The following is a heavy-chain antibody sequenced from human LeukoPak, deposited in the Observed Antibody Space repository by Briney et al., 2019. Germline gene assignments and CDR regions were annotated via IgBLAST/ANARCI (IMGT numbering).Heavy chain of an antibody. CDR2: IYSSGRT. CDR3: ARMYYFGSGSYPPAIDY. Sequence: SETLSLTCTVSGGSISTYSWTWIRQPPGKGLEWIGYIYSSGRTNYNPSLTRRVTISVDTSKNQFSLKLSSVTAADTAVYYCARMYYFGSGSYPPAIDYWGQGTLVTVSS. J-gene: IGHJ4*02. D-gene: IGHD3-10*01. V-gene: IGHV4-59*08. CDR1: GGSISTYS.